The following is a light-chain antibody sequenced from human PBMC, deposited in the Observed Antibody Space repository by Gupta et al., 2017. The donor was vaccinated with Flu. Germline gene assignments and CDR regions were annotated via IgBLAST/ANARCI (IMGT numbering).Light chain of an antibody. J-gene: IGLJ3*02. CDR2: EVI. CDR1: SSDVGGYNY. CDR3: SSYTSSNSWE. Sequence: QSALTQPAPVPASPVPSITRSCTVTSSDVGGYNYVSWYQHHPGKAPKLMIYEVIKRPSGVSNRFSGSKSGNTASLTISGLQAEDEADYYCSSYTSSNSWEFGGGTKLTVL. V-gene: IGLV2-14*01.